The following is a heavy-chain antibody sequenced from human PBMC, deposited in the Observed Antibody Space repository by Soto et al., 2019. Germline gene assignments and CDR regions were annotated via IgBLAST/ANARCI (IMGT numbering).Heavy chain of an antibody. J-gene: IGHJ5*02. D-gene: IGHD2-15*01. CDR2: IWYDGSNQ. Sequence: QVQLVESGGGVVQPGRSLRLSCAASGFTFSDFAMHWVRQAPGKGLEWVAVIWYDGSNQEYADSVKGRFTISRDNSKNTXYXQMNSLRDEDTAAYHCAKAGAYCSGGSCYGHNWLDPWGQGTLVTVSS. V-gene: IGHV3-33*06. CDR1: GFTFSDFA. CDR3: AKAGAYCSGGSCYGHNWLDP.